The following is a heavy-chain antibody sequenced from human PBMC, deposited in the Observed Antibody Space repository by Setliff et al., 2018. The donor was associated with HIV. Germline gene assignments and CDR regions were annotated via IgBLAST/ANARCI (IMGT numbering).Heavy chain of an antibody. J-gene: IGHJ4*02. V-gene: IGHV4-39*01. D-gene: IGHD3-16*01. CDR2: IHYNDGKT. CDR1: GDSITNSMHY. Sequence: SETLSLTCTVSGDSITNSMHYWSWIRQPPGKGLEFIGSIHYNDGKTYYNAALRSRVTISADTSKNQFSLKLNSVTAADTAVYYCARLRGYVDYWGQGTLVTVSS. CDR3: ARLRGYVDY.